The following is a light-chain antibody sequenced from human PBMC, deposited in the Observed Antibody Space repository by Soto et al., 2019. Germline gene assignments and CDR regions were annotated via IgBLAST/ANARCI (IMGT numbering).Light chain of an antibody. Sequence: QSVLTQPASVSGSPGQSITISCTGTISDVGGYYYVSWSQQHPGKAPKLIIYEVSNRPSGVSNRFSGSKYDNTASLTISGLQAEDEADYYCSSYLRTSTLVFGTGTKATV. CDR2: EVS. CDR1: ISDVGGYYY. CDR3: SSYLRTSTLV. V-gene: IGLV2-14*01. J-gene: IGLJ1*01.